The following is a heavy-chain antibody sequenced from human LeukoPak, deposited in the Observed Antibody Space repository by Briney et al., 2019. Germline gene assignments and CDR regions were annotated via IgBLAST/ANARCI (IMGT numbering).Heavy chain of an antibody. D-gene: IGHD6-19*01. CDR1: GFTFSSYA. V-gene: IGHV3-23*01. CDR3: AKDGSSDGGFDY. CDR2: ISGSGGST. J-gene: IGHJ4*02. Sequence: GGPLRLSCAASGFTFSSYAMSWVRQAPGKGLEWVSAISGSGGSTYYADSVKGRFTISRDNSKNTLYLQMNSLRAEDTAVYYCAKDGSSDGGFDYWGQGTLVTVSS.